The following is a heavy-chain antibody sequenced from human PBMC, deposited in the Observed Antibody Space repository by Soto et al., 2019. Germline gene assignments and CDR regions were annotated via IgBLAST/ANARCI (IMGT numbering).Heavy chain of an antibody. V-gene: IGHV3-23*01. CDR1: GFTFSSYA. CDR2: ISGSGGST. J-gene: IGHJ4*02. Sequence: GGSLRLSCAASGFTFSSYAMSWVRQAPGKGLEWVSAISGSGGSTYYADSVKGRFTISRDNSKNTLYLQMNSLRAEDTAVYYCAWRVRGVIDEFDYWGQGTLVTVSS. CDR3: AWRVRGVIDEFDY. D-gene: IGHD3-10*01.